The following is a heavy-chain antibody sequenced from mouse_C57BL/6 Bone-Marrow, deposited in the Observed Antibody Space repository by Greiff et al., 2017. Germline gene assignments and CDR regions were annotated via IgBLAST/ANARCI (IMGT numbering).Heavy chain of an antibody. J-gene: IGHJ3*01. CDR2: INPGSGGT. V-gene: IGHV1-54*01. D-gene: IGHD4-1*01. CDR1: GYAFTNYL. Sequence: QVQLQQSGAELVRPGTSVKVSCKASGYAFTNYLIEWVKQRPGQGLEWIGVINPGSGGTNYNEKFKGKATLTADKSSSTAYMQLSILKSEYSAVYFCARSKNWDSWFAYWGQGTLVTGSA. CDR3: ARSKNWDSWFAY.